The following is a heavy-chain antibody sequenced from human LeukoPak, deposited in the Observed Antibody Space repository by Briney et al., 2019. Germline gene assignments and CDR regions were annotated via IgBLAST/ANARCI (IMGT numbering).Heavy chain of an antibody. V-gene: IGHV3-11*05. J-gene: IGHJ4*02. Sequence: GGSLRLSCAASGFTFSAYAMNWVRQAPGKGLEWVSYISSISSYTNYADSVKGRFTISRDNAKNSLYLQMNSLRAEDMAVYYCARVSGSLEVYYFDYWGQGTLVTVSS. CDR3: ARVSGSLEVYYFDY. CDR1: GFTFSAYA. CDR2: ISSISSYT. D-gene: IGHD1-26*01.